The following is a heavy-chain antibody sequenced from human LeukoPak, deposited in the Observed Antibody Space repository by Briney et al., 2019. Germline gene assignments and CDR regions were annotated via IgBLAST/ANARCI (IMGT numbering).Heavy chain of an antibody. V-gene: IGHV3-53*01. Sequence: GGSLRLSCAASGFNVNYNYVNWVRQAPGKGLEWVSVIYGGSNTFYADSVRGRFTISRDSSENTVSLQMNSLRVEDTAVYYCASPVQGDAFEIWGPGTMVIVSS. CDR2: IYGGSNT. CDR3: ASPVQGDAFEI. J-gene: IGHJ3*02. CDR1: GFNVNYNY. D-gene: IGHD3-10*01.